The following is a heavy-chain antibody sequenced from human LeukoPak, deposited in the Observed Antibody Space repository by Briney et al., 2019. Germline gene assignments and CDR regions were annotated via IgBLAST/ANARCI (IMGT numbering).Heavy chain of an antibody. Sequence: PSETLSLTCTVSGGSISSTTYYWGWIRQPPGKGLEWIGNIYYSGSTYYNPSLKSRVTISVDTSKNQFSLKLSSVTAADTAVCYCASFVFGGYNYAYFDYWGREPWSPSPQ. V-gene: IGHV4-39*01. D-gene: IGHD5-24*01. CDR3: ASFVFGGYNYAYFDY. J-gene: IGHJ4*02. CDR2: IYYSGST. CDR1: GGSISSTTYY.